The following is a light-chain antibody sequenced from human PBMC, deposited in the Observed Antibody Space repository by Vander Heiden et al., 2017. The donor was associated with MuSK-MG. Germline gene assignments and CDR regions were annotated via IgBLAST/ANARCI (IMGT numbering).Light chain of an antibody. J-gene: IGKJ2*01. CDR1: QSVDNIY. CDR3: QQYGTSPYT. V-gene: IGKV3-20*01. CDR2: GAS. Sequence: IGFTPAPGTLSLSPGERATLSCRASQSVDNIYLAWYQQRPGQAPRLLIYGASRRATGIPDRFSGSGSGTDFILTISRLEPEDFAVYFCQQYGTSPYTFGQGTKLEIK.